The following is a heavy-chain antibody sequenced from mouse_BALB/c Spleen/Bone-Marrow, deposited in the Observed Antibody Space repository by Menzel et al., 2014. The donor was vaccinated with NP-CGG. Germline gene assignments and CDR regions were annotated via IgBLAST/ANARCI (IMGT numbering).Heavy chain of an antibody. CDR2: IYPGDGDT. CDR1: GYAFSTYW. CDR3: ARGGISVDY. Sequence: QVQLQQSGAELVRPGSSVKISCKSSGYAFSTYWINWVKQRLGQGLEWIGQIYPGDGDTDFNGKFKGKATLTADRSSNTAYMEFSSLTSEDSAVYFCARGGISVDYWGQGTTLTVSS. J-gene: IGHJ2*01. V-gene: IGHV1-80*01.